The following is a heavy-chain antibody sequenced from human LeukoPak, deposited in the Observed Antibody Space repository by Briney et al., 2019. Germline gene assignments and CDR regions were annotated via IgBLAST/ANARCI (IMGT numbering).Heavy chain of an antibody. D-gene: IGHD3-3*01. CDR1: GGSISSYY. CDR3: AREEVFRSGYYGDLDY. J-gene: IGHJ4*02. V-gene: IGHV4-4*08. Sequence: SETLSLTCPVSGGSISSYYWSWFRQPPGKGLEWIGHIYTSGSTNYNPSLKSRVTVSIDKSKNQFSLKLTSVTAADTAVYYCAREEVFRSGYYGDLDYWGQGTLVTVSS. CDR2: IYTSGST.